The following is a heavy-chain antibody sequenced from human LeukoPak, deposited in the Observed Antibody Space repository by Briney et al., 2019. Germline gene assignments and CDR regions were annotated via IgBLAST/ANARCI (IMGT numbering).Heavy chain of an antibody. V-gene: IGHV3-23*01. CDR2: ISGSGGST. CDR3: ATTCGGNPPDYFDY. Sequence: GASLRPSCAASGSTFSSYAMSWVRQPPGRGLGWVSAISGSGGSTYYADSVKGRFTISRDNSKSTLYLQMNSLRAEDTAVYYCATTCGGNPPDYFDYWGQGTLVTVPS. CDR1: GSTFSSYA. D-gene: IGHD4-23*01. J-gene: IGHJ4*02.